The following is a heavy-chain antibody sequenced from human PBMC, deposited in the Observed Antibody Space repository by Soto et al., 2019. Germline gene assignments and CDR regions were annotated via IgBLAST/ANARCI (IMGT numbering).Heavy chain of an antibody. Sequence: QVQLQESGPGQVKPSETLSLTCTVSGGSMNIYYWTWIRQPPGKGLESIGYVRDTGSTNYNPSLKSRVTISIDTSRNQFSLSLSSVTAADTAVYFCARYSPPKKTYDSNPGWFDPWGQGTLVAVSS. CDR3: ARYSPPKKTYDSNPGWFDP. CDR2: VRDTGST. D-gene: IGHD3-22*01. V-gene: IGHV4-59*01. J-gene: IGHJ5*02. CDR1: GGSMNIYY.